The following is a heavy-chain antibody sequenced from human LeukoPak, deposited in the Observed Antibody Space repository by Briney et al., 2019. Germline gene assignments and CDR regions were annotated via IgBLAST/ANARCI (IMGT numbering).Heavy chain of an antibody. Sequence: PGGSLRLSCAASGFTFSSYAMSWVRQAPGRGLEWVSTLSDSGSDTYYADSVKGRFIISRDNSKNTLYLQMINLRAEDTALYYCAKTGGELPHDTFHIWGQGTMVTVSS. CDR1: GFTFSSYA. V-gene: IGHV3-23*01. CDR2: LSDSGSDT. CDR3: AKTGGELPHDTFHI. J-gene: IGHJ3*02. D-gene: IGHD1-7*01.